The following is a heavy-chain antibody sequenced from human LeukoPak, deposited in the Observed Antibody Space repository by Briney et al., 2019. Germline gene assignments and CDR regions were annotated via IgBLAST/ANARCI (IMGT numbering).Heavy chain of an antibody. CDR3: ARGTIWSGYQAFDY. CDR1: GGSISSGGYY. V-gene: IGHV4-61*08. J-gene: IGHJ4*02. Sequence: PSETLSLTCTVSGGSISSGGYYWSWIRQHPGTGLEWIGYIYYSGSTNYNPSLKSRVTMSVDTSKNQFSLKLSSVTAADTAVYYCARGTIWSGYQAFDYWGQGTLVTVSS. CDR2: IYYSGST. D-gene: IGHD3-3*01.